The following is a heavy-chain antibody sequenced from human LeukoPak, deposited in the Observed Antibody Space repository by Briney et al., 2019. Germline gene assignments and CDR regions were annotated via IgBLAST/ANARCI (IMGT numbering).Heavy chain of an antibody. CDR3: AREGGWNYVGN. CDR1: GFTVSSNY. Sequence: GGSLRLSCAASGFTVSSNYMSWVRQAPGKGLEWVSVIYSDGSTYYADSVKGRFTISRDNSKNTLYLQMNSLRAEDTAVYYCAREGGWNYVGNWGQGTLVTVSS. V-gene: IGHV3-53*01. J-gene: IGHJ4*02. D-gene: IGHD1-7*01. CDR2: IYSDGST.